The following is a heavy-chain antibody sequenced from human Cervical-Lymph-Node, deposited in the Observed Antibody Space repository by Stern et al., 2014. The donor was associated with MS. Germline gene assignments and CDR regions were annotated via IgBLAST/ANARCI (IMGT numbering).Heavy chain of an antibody. V-gene: IGHV1-2*06. CDR2: INRNSGGT. J-gene: IGHJ4*02. CDR1: GYTFTGYYY. Sequence: VQLVESGAEVKKPGASVKVSCQASGYTFTGYYYLHWVRQAPGQGLEWVGRINRNSGGTNYAQKFRGRVTMTRDTSISTVYMELSSLRSDDTAVYYCATIDYGDYKDYWGQGTLVTVSS. CDR3: ATIDYGDYKDY. D-gene: IGHD4-17*01.